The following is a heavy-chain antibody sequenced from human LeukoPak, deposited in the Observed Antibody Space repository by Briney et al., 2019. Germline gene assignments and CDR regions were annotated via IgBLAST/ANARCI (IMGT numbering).Heavy chain of an antibody. J-gene: IGHJ4*02. CDR1: GGSISSHY. Sequence: SETLSLTCTVSGGSISSHYWSWIRQPPGKGLEWIGYIYYSGSTYYNPSLKSRVTISVDTSKNQFSLKLSPVTAADTAVYYCAREHIVATYLIDYWGQGTLVTVSS. CDR3: AREHIVATYLIDY. CDR2: IYYSGST. V-gene: IGHV4-59*11. D-gene: IGHD5-12*01.